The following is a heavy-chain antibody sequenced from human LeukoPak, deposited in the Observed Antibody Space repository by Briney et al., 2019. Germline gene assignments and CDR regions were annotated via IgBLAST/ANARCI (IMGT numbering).Heavy chain of an antibody. CDR1: GFTFSSYS. V-gene: IGHV3-48*04. D-gene: IGHD3-22*01. CDR2: VSSFSDTI. Sequence: TGGSLRLSCVASGFTFSSYSISWIRQAPGKGLEWVSFVSSFSDTIEYADSVKGRFTIARDNAENSVSLQMNSLRAEDTAVYYCTSSYATPGYSSGSFDDWGQEALVIVSS. J-gene: IGHJ4*02. CDR3: TSSYATPGYSSGSFDD.